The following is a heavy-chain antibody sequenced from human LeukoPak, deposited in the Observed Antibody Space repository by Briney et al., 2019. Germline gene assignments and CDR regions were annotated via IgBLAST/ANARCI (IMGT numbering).Heavy chain of an antibody. V-gene: IGHV3-21*01. Sequence: GGSLRLSCSASGFTFNNYNMNWVRQAPGKGLEWVSSISSGSSNIYYADSVKGRFTISRDNAKNSLYLQMNGLRAEDTAVYYCARDFTFGAVMVLQGFDPWGQGTLVTVSS. CDR3: ARDFTFGAVMVLQGFDP. J-gene: IGHJ5*02. D-gene: IGHD3-16*01. CDR1: GFTFNNYN. CDR2: ISSGSSNI.